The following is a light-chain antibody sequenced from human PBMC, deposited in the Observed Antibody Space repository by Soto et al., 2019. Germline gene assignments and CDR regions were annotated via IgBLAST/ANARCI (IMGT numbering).Light chain of an antibody. V-gene: IGLV4-69*01. CDR3: QTWGARIRV. Sequence: QAVVTQSPSASASLGASVKLTCTLSSGHSSSAIAWHQQRPEKGPRFLMRLNSDGSHSKGDGIPDRFSGSSSGAERYLTISSLQSEDEAVYYCQTWGARIRVFGGGTKLTVL. CDR2: LNSDGSH. J-gene: IGLJ3*02. CDR1: SGHSSSA.